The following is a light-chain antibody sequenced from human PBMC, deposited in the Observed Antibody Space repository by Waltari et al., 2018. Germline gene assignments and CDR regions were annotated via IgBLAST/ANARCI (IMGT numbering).Light chain of an antibody. CDR1: QSLVHSNGNTY. V-gene: IGKV2-24*01. Sequence: DYVLTQPPLSSPVTLGQSASISCRSSQSLVHSNGNTYFGWLHQRPGQPPRPLIYKISNRFPGVPDRFSGSGAGTDFKLEISRVEAEDVGVYFCVQASHFPRTFGQGTKVEIK. CDR2: KIS. CDR3: VQASHFPRT. J-gene: IGKJ1*01.